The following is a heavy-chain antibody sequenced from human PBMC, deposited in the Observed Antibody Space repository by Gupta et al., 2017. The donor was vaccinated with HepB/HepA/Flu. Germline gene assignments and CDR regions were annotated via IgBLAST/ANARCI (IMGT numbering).Heavy chain of an antibody. V-gene: IGHV3-23*01. J-gene: IGHJ5*02. CDR2: ISGRGGST. Sequence: EVQLLESGGDLVQPGGSLRLSCAASGFTFSSYAMSWVRQAPGKGLEWVSSISGRGGSTYYADSVKGRFTISRDNSKNTLSLQMNNLRAEDTAIYYCAKDRGDENPCRFDPWGQGTLVTVSS. CDR3: AKDRGDENPCRFDP. D-gene: IGHD2-21*01. CDR1: GFTFSSYA.